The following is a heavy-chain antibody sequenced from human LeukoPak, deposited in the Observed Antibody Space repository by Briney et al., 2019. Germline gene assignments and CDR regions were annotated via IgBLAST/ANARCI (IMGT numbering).Heavy chain of an antibody. CDR3: ARGDSWTNYYYGMDV. Sequence: ASVKVSCKASGYTFTSYGISWARQAPGQGLEWMGWISAYNGNTNYAQKLQGRVTMTTDTSTSTAYMELRSLRSDDTAVYYCARGDSWTNYYYGMDVWGQGTTVTVSS. CDR2: ISAYNGNT. J-gene: IGHJ6*02. CDR1: GYTFTSYG. V-gene: IGHV1-18*01. D-gene: IGHD6-13*01.